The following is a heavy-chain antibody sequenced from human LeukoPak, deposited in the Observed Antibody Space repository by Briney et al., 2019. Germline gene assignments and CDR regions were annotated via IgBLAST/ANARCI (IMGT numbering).Heavy chain of an antibody. CDR1: GFTFSSYT. V-gene: IGHV3-21*01. D-gene: IGHD3-22*01. CDR3: TRGGRTRIVVTLY. Sequence: GGSLRLSCAASGFTFSSYTMNWVRQAPGKGLEGASLINSGNTYIHYADSGKGRFTISRDNDKTSLYVQMTSLRGEDTAVYYCTRGGRTRIVVTLYWGQGTLVTVSS. J-gene: IGHJ4*02. CDR2: INSGNTYI.